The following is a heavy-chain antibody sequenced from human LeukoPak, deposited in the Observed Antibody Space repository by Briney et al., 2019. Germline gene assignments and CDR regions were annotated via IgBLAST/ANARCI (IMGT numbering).Heavy chain of an antibody. Sequence: SETLSLTCAVYGGSFSGYYWSWIRQPPGKGLEWIGEINHSGGTNYNPSLMSRVTISVDTSKNQFSLKLSSVTAADTAVYYCARGWNDALDYWGQGTLVTVSS. CDR1: GGSFSGYY. V-gene: IGHV4-34*01. CDR3: ARGWNDALDY. D-gene: IGHD1-1*01. J-gene: IGHJ4*02. CDR2: INHSGGT.